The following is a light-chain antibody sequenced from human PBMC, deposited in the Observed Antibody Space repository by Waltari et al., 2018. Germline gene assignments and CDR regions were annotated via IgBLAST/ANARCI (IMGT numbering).Light chain of an antibody. Sequence: QSVLTQPPSVSGAPGQRVTISCTGSSSNIGAGYDVHWYQQLPGTAPKLLIYATGKRPLVVPDRFAGSKSGTSASLAITGLQAEDEADYYCQSYDSSLSAHVVFGGGTKLTVL. J-gene: IGLJ2*01. CDR3: QSYDSSLSAHVV. CDR1: SSNIGAGYD. CDR2: ATG. V-gene: IGLV1-40*01.